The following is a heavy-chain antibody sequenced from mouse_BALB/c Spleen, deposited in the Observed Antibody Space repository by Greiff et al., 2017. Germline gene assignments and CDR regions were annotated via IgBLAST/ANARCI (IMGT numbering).Heavy chain of an antibody. D-gene: IGHD2-4*01. CDR1: GYTFTSYW. Sequence: QVQLQQSGAELARPGASVKLSCKASGYTFTSYWMQWVKQRPGQGLEWIGAIYPGDGDTRYTQKFKGKATLTADKSSSTAYMQLSSLASEDSAVYYCARFEATMITEDAMDYWGQGTSVTVSS. CDR2: IYPGDGDT. V-gene: IGHV1-87*01. J-gene: IGHJ4*01. CDR3: ARFEATMITEDAMDY.